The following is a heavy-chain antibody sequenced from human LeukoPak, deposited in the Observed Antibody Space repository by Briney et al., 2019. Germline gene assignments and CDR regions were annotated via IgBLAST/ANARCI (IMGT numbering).Heavy chain of an antibody. CDR2: IYYSGST. Sequence: PSETLSLTCAVYGGSFSGYYWSWIRQPPGKGLEWIGYIYYSGSTNYNPSLKSRVTISVDTSKNQFSLKLSSVTAADTAVYYCARLLDCSGGSCYSGPFDYWGQGTLVTVSS. D-gene: IGHD2-15*01. CDR3: ARLLDCSGGSCYSGPFDY. J-gene: IGHJ4*02. V-gene: IGHV4-59*08. CDR1: GGSFSGYY.